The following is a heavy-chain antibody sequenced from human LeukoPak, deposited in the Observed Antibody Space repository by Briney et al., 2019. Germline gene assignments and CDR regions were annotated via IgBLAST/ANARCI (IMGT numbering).Heavy chain of an antibody. J-gene: IGHJ4*02. CDR3: ARHFNFYCSSTNCPFDY. CDR1: GDSISSSSYY. V-gene: IGHV4-39*01. Sequence: KPSETLSLTCTVSGDSISSSSYYWGWIRQPPGKGLEWIGSFYYSGSTYYNPSLKSRVTISVDTSKNEFSLKLSSVTAADTAVYYCARHFNFYCSSTNCPFDYWGQGTLVTVSS. D-gene: IGHD2-2*01. CDR2: FYYSGST.